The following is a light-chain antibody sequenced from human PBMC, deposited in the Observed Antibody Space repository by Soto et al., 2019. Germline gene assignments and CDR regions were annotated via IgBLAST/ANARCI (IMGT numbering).Light chain of an antibody. CDR1: QGVRSNY. Sequence: EILLTQYPGTLSLSPGERATLSCRASQGVRSNYLAWYKQKPGQAPRLLIYGASNRATGIPDRLSGSGSGTEFTLTISRMEPEDFAVYYCQQYGSSGTFGQGTKVDIK. V-gene: IGKV3-20*01. CDR2: GAS. J-gene: IGKJ1*01. CDR3: QQYGSSGT.